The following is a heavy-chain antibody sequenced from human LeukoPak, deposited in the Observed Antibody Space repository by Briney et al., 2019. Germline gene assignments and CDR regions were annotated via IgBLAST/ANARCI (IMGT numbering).Heavy chain of an antibody. Sequence: PSETLSLTCAVYGGSFSGYYWSWIRQPPGKGLEWIGEINHSGSTNYNPSLKSRVTISVDTSKNQFSLKLSSATAADTAVYYCARATFDWPQGPYWGQGTLVTVS. CDR2: INHSGST. CDR3: ARATFDWPQGPY. V-gene: IGHV4-34*01. J-gene: IGHJ4*02. D-gene: IGHD3-9*01. CDR1: GGSFSGYY.